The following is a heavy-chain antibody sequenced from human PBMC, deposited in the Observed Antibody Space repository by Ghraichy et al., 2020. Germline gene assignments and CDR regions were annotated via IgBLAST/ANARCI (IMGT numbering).Heavy chain of an antibody. CDR2: ISSSSSYI. CDR1: GFTFSSYI. D-gene: IGHD2-2*01. V-gene: IGHV3-21*01. Sequence: GGSLRLSCAASGFTFSSYIMNWVRQAPGKGLEWVSSISSSSSYIYYADSVKGRFTISRDNAKNSLYLQMNSLRAEDTAVYYCARRGYCSSTSCYGDNAFDIWGQGTMVTVSS. CDR3: ARRGYCSSTSCYGDNAFDI. J-gene: IGHJ3*02.